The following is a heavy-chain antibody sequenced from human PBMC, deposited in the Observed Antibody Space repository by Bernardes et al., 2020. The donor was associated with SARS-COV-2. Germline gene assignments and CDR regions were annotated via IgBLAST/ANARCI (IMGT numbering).Heavy chain of an antibody. Sequence: ASVKVSCKASGYTFTTYYMQWVRQAPGQGLEWMGIINPSGDSTTYAQKFQGRVTMTRDTSTSTVHMELSSLRSEDTAVYYCARDADWYYGGLDYWGQGTLVTVSS. CDR1: GYTFTTYY. V-gene: IGHV1-46*01. CDR3: ARDADWYYGGLDY. D-gene: IGHD1-7*01. J-gene: IGHJ4*02. CDR2: INPSGDST.